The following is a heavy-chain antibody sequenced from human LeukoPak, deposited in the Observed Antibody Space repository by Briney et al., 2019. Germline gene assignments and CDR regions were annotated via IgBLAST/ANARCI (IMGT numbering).Heavy chain of an antibody. CDR3: ARDEGSSRNYYYYYMDV. V-gene: IGHV3-21*01. J-gene: IGHJ6*03. CDR1: GFTFSSYS. Sequence: GGSLRLSCAASGFTFSSYSMNWVRQAPGKGLEWVSSISSSSSYIYYADSVKGRFTISRDNAKNSLYLQMNSLRAEDTAVYYCARDEGSSRNYYYYYMDVWGKGTTVTVSS. CDR2: ISSSSSYI. D-gene: IGHD6-6*01.